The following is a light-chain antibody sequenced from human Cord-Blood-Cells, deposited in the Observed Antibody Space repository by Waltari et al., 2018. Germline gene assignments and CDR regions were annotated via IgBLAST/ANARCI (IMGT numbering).Light chain of an antibody. V-gene: IGKV1-8*01. CDR2: AAS. CDR3: QQYYSYPFT. CDR1: QGISSY. Sequence: IRMTQSPSSCSASTGDRVTITCRASQGISSYLAWYQQKPGKAPKLLIYAASTLQSGVPSRFSGSGSGTDFTLTISCLQSEDFATYYCQQYYSYPFTFGPGTKVDIK. J-gene: IGKJ3*01.